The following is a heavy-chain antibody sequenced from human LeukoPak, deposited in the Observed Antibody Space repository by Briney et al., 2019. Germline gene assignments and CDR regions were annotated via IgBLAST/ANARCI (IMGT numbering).Heavy chain of an antibody. Sequence: GGSLRLSCAASGFTFSSYEMNWVRQAPGKGLEWVSYISSSGSTIYYADSVKGRFTISRDNAKNSLYLQMNSLRAEDTAVYYCARGRNTLYYFGYWGQGTLVTVSS. CDR2: ISSSGSTI. CDR3: ARGRNTLYYFGY. D-gene: IGHD1/OR15-1a*01. CDR1: GFTFSSYE. J-gene: IGHJ4*02. V-gene: IGHV3-48*03.